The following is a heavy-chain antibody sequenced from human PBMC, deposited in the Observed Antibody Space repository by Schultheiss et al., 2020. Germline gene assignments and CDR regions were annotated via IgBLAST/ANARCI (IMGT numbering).Heavy chain of an antibody. J-gene: IGHJ6*02. V-gene: IGHV4-61*02. D-gene: IGHD4-17*01. Sequence: SETLSLTCTVSGGSISSGSYYWSWIRQPAGKGLEWIGRIYTSGSTNYNPSLKSRVTISVDTSKNQFSLKLSSVTAADTAVYYCARCEYGGYYYYGMDVWGQGTTVTVSS. CDR3: ARCEYGGYYYYGMDV. CDR1: GGSISSGSYY. CDR2: IYTSGST.